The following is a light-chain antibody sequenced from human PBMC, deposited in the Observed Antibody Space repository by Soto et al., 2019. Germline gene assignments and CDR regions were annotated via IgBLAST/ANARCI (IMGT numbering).Light chain of an antibody. J-gene: IGKJ4*01. CDR2: VAS. Sequence: EIVMTQSPATLSVSPGERATLSCRASQSVYSNLAWYQQKPGQAPRLLIYVASTRATGIPARFSGSGSGTEFSLTISSLQSEDSAVYYCQQYQKWPLSFGGGTEVEIK. CDR3: QQYQKWPLS. V-gene: IGKV3-15*01. CDR1: QSVYSN.